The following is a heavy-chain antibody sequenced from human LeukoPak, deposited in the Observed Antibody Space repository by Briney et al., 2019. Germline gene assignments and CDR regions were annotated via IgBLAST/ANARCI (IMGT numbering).Heavy chain of an antibody. CDR2: INSDGSNT. J-gene: IGHJ4*02. CDR3: ALLSSPTTSVTTHY. Sequence: GGSLRLSCAASGFTFSSYAMSWVRQAPGKGLVWVSRINSDGSNTTYADSVKGRFTISRDNAKNTLYLQMNSLRAEDTAVYYCALLSSPTTSVTTHYWGQGTLVTVSS. CDR1: GFTFSSYA. V-gene: IGHV3-74*01. D-gene: IGHD4-17*01.